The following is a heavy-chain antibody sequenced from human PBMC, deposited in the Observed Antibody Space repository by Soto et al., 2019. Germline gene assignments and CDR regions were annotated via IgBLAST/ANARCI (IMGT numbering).Heavy chain of an antibody. Sequence: SETLSLTCTVSGGSISSSSSYWAWIRQPPGMGLEWIGSIYYSANTYYNPPLKSRVTISVDTSKNQLSLKLSSVTAADTAVYYCASRSGYLNGFYRHFDYWGQGTLVTVSS. CDR2: IYYSANT. CDR1: GGSISSSSSY. CDR3: ASRSGYLNGFYRHFDY. V-gene: IGHV4-39*01. D-gene: IGHD3-9*01. J-gene: IGHJ4*02.